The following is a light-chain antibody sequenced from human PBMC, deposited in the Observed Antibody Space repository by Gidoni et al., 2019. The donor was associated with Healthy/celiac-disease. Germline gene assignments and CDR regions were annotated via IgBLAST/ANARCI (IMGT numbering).Light chain of an antibody. Sequence: SALTQPASVSGSPGQSITISCTGTSSDVGGYNYVSWYQQHPGNAPKLMIYDVSNRPSGVSNRFSGSKSGNTASLTISGLQAEDEADYYCSSYTSSSTLVVGGGTKLTVL. CDR2: DVS. J-gene: IGLJ2*01. V-gene: IGLV2-14*01. CDR1: SSDVGGYNY. CDR3: SSYTSSSTLV.